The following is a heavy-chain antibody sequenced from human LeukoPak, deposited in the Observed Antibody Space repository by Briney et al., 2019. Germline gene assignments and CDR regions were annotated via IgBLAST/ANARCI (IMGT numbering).Heavy chain of an antibody. D-gene: IGHD6-13*01. Sequence: GGSLRLSCAASGFTFSSYSMNWVRQAPGKGLEWVSSISSSSSYIYYADSVKGRFTISRDNAKNSLYLQMNSLRAEDTAVYYCARAGVIAAAYWFDPWGQGTLAIVSS. J-gene: IGHJ5*02. CDR3: ARAGVIAAAYWFDP. CDR2: ISSSSSYI. CDR1: GFTFSSYS. V-gene: IGHV3-21*01.